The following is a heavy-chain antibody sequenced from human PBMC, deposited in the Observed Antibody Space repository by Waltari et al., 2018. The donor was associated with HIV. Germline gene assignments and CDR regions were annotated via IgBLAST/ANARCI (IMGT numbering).Heavy chain of an antibody. D-gene: IGHD6-19*01. CDR3: ARSTVVAGSSFDY. J-gene: IGHJ4*02. Sequence: QVQLQESGPGLVKPSETLSLTCTVSGGSVSSGNYYWSWIRQPTGKALEWSGYIYYSGSTNYNPSLKSQVTISIDTSKNQFSLKLRSVTAADTALYYCARSTVVAGSSFDYWGQGTLVTVPS. CDR1: GGSVSSGNYY. CDR2: IYYSGST. V-gene: IGHV4-61*01.